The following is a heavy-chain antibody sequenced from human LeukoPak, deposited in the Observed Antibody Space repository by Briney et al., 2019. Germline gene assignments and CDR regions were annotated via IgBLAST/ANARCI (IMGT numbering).Heavy chain of an antibody. D-gene: IGHD2-2*01. Sequence: PSETLSLTCAVYGGSFSGYYWCWIRQPPGKGLEWIGEINHSGSTNYNPSLKSRVTISVDTSKNQFSLKLSSVTAADTAVYYCARGKGVVPAAMRESWFDPWGQGTLVTVSS. CDR3: ARGKGVVPAAMRESWFDP. V-gene: IGHV4-34*01. J-gene: IGHJ5*02. CDR1: GGSFSGYY. CDR2: INHSGST.